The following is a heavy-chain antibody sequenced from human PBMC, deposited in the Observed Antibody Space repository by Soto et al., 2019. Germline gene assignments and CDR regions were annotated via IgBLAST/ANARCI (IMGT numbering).Heavy chain of an antibody. Sequence: QVQLQQWGAGLLKPSETLSLTCAVYGGSFSGYYWSWIRQPPGKGLEWIGEINHSGSTNYNPSLKSRVTISVDTSKNQFSLKLSSVTAADTAVYYCARVTGRYYYVMDVWGQGTTVSVSS. CDR3: ARVTGRYYYVMDV. V-gene: IGHV4-34*01. J-gene: IGHJ6*02. CDR1: GGSFSGYY. CDR2: INHSGST.